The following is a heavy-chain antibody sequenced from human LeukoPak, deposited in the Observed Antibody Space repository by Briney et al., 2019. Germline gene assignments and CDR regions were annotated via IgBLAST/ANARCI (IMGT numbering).Heavy chain of an antibody. CDR2: ISAYNGNT. V-gene: IGHV1-18*01. CDR1: GYTFTSYG. J-gene: IGHJ6*03. Sequence: GASVKVSCKASGYTFTSYGISWVRQAPGQGLEWMGWISAYNGNTNYAQKLQGRVTMTTDTSTSTAYMELRSLRSDDTAVYYCARVKADSHGIYYYYYYMDVWGKGTTVTVSS. CDR3: ARVKADSHGIYYYYYYMDV. D-gene: IGHD5-18*01.